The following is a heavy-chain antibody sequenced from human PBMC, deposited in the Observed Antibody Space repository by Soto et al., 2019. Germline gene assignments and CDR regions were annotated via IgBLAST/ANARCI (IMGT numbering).Heavy chain of an antibody. Sequence: GASVKVSCKASGYTFTSYAMHWVRQAPGQRLEWTGWINAGNGNTKYSQKFQGRVTITRDTSASTAYMELSSLRSEDTAVYYCARDLGIAVVRKTYYFDYWGQGTLVTVSS. CDR3: ARDLGIAVVRKTYYFDY. CDR2: INAGNGNT. D-gene: IGHD6-19*01. V-gene: IGHV1-3*01. CDR1: GYTFTSYA. J-gene: IGHJ4*02.